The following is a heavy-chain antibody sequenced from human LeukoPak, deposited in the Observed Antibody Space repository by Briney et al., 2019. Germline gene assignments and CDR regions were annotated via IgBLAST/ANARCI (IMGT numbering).Heavy chain of an antibody. CDR2: ISSSGTTQ. D-gene: IGHD3-22*01. CDR1: GFTFSDYY. CDR3: AIQMTMIAVGPYFDY. J-gene: IGHJ4*02. Sequence: PGGSLRLSCAASGFTFSDYYMSWIRPAPGKGVEWVTFISSSGTTQYYADSVRGRFTVSRDNAKSSLYLYLNSLRDEDTAVYYCAIQMTMIAVGPYFDYWGQGSQVTVSS. V-gene: IGHV3-11*04.